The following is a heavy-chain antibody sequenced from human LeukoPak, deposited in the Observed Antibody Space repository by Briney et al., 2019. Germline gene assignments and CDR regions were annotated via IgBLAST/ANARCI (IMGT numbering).Heavy chain of an antibody. Sequence: QPGGSLRLSCAASGFTFNKYWLTWVRQAPGRGLEWVANIKQDGSEKYYVDSVKGRFTISRDNSKNTLYLQMNSLRAEDTAVYYCARDHIVVVTATQPYFDYWGQGTLVTVSS. CDR1: GFTFNKYW. CDR3: ARDHIVVVTATQPYFDY. V-gene: IGHV3-7*01. D-gene: IGHD2-21*02. J-gene: IGHJ4*02. CDR2: IKQDGSEK.